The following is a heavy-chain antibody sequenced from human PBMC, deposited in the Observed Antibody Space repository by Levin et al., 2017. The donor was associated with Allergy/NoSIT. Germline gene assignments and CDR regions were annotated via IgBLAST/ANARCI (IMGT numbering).Heavy chain of an antibody. CDR3: ARHVYPDGSPFDS. V-gene: IGHV4-59*08. Sequence: SETLSLTCSVSGASVSNFHWSWIRQPPGRQPEWLGHSYYAGSVTYNPSLGSRITMSVDTSKNWVSLELTSVTTAATAIYYCARHVYPDGSPFDSWGLGSLVTVSS. CDR2: SYYAGSV. J-gene: IGHJ4*02. CDR1: GASVSNFH. D-gene: IGHD3-10*01.